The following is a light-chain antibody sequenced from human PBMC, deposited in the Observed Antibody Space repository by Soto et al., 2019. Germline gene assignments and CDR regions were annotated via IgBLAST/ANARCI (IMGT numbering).Light chain of an antibody. CDR2: EVS. J-gene: IGLJ1*01. Sequence: QSVLTQPASVSGSPGQSITISCTGTSSDVGGYNYVSWYQQHPGKAPKLMIYEVSNRPSGVSNRFSGSKSGDTASLTISGLQAEDEADYYCSSYTSSSTIYVFGPGTKVTV. CDR1: SSDVGGYNY. V-gene: IGLV2-14*01. CDR3: SSYTSSSTIYV.